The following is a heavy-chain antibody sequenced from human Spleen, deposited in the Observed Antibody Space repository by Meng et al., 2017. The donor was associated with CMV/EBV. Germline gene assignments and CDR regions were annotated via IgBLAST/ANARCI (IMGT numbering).Heavy chain of an antibody. D-gene: IGHD5-12*01. CDR3: ARVDTAYDLPLDF. J-gene: IGHJ4*02. CDR1: GFTFSAYA. V-gene: IGHV3-30*04. CDR2: TSFDGTIN. Sequence: GESLKISCAAPGFTFSAYAFHWVRQAPGKGLEWVALTSFDGTINFYADSVKGRFTISRDNSKNTVYLQMNGLRSEDTDVYYCARVDTAYDLPLDFWGQGTLVTVSS.